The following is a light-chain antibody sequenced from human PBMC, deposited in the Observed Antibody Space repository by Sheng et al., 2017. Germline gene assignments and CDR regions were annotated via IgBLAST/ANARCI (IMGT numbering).Light chain of an antibody. CDR3: LQRSSWPSI. V-gene: IGKV3-15*01. CDR1: QSVNRN. CDR2: GAS. J-gene: IGKJ4*01. Sequence: EIVMTQSPATVSVSPGETATLSCRASQSVNRNLAWYRQKPGRAPRLLIYGASTRATGVPARFSGSGSGTDFTLTISSLQSEDFAVYYCLQRSSWPSIFGGGTKVEIK.